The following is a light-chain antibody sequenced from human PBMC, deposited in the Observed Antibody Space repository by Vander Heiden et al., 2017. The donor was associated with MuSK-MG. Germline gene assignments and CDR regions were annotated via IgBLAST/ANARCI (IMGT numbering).Light chain of an antibody. J-gene: IGLJ2*01. Sequence: SYVLTQPPSVSVAPGQTARLTCGGNNIGSKSVHWYQQKPGQAPVLVVYDDNDRPSGIPERFSGSNSGNTATLTISRVEAGDEADYYCQVWDSSSDHPGVVFGGGTKLTVL. CDR3: QVWDSSSDHPGVV. V-gene: IGLV3-21*02. CDR2: DDN. CDR1: NIGSKS.